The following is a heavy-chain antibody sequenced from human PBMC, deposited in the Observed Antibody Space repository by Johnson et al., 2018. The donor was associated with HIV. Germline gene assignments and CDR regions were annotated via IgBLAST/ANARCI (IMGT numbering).Heavy chain of an antibody. J-gene: IGHJ3*01. V-gene: IGHV3-30-3*01. CDR2: ISYDGSNK. CDR3: ARESGQAFEV. CDR1: GFTFSSYA. Sequence: QVQLVESGGGVVQPGRYLRLSCAASGFTFSSYAMHWVRQAPGKGLEWVAVISYDGSNKYYADSVKGRFTISRDKSKNMVYLQMNSLRAEDTAVYFCARESGQAFEVWGQGTMV. D-gene: IGHD6-25*01.